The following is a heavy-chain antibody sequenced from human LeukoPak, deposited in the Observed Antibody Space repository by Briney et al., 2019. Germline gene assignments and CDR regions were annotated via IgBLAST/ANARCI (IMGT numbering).Heavy chain of an antibody. V-gene: IGHV4-61*02. CDR3: ARGGREYQLLSALYYYYMDV. Sequence: PSQTLSLTCTVSGGSISSGSYSWSWIRQPAGKGLERIGLFYTSGSTNYNPSLKSRVTISVDTSKNQFSLKLTSATAADTAVYYCARGGREYQLLSALYYYYMDVWGKGTTVTVSS. CDR2: FYTSGST. CDR1: GGSISSGSYS. D-gene: IGHD2-2*01. J-gene: IGHJ6*03.